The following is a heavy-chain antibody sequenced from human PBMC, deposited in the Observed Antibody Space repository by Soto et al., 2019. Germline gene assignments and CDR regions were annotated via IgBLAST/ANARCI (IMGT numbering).Heavy chain of an antibody. CDR3: ARTLYSSSFYYYYMDV. D-gene: IGHD6-6*01. CDR1: GGSISSYY. CDR2: IYYSGST. J-gene: IGHJ6*03. V-gene: IGHV4-59*01. Sequence: SETLPLTCTVSGGSISSYYWSWIRQPPGKGLEWIGYIYYSGSTNYNPSLKSRVTISVDTSKNQFSLKLSSVTAADTAVYYCARTLYSSSFYYYYMDVWGKGTTVTVSS.